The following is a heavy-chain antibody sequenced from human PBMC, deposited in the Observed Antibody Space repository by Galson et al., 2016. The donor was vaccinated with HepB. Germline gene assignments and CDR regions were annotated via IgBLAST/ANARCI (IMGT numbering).Heavy chain of an antibody. CDR1: GFTFRTHA. D-gene: IGHD5/OR15-5a*01. V-gene: IGHV3-23*01. J-gene: IGHJ5*02. Sequence: SLRLSCAASGFTFRTHAMSWVRQAPGKGLEWVSVISGGGATYYADSVKGRFSVSRDNSKDTLYPQMNSLRAEDTAVYHCAKSEKRDIVLSGYADPWGQGTLVTVSS. CDR2: ISGGGAT. CDR3: AKSEKRDIVLSGYADP.